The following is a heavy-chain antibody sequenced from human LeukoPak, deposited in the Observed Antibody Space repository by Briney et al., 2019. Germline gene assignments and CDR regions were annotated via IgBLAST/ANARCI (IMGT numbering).Heavy chain of an antibody. CDR1: GFMFSSNW. CDR2: IKEDGTET. V-gene: IGHV3-7*03. CDR3: AKEGRSLQTY. D-gene: IGHD5-24*01. Sequence: GGSLRLSCAASGFMFSSNWMSWVRLAPGKGLEWVANIKEDGTETYYVDSVKGRFTISRDNAKNSLYLQVNSLRVEDTAVYYCAKEGRSLQTYWGQGTLVTVSS. J-gene: IGHJ4*02.